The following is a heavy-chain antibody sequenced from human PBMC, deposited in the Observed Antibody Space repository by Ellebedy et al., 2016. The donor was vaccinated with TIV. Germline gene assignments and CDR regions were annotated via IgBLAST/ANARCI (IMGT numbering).Heavy chain of an antibody. V-gene: IGHV1-2*02. J-gene: IGHJ6*02. CDR3: ARERTYYFSSPQGEMDV. CDR2: INPNTGRT. CDR1: GYTFTGRF. Sequence: AASVKVSCKASGYTFTGRFIHWVRQAPGQGPEWIGWINPNTGRTNYAQNFQGRVTMTRDTSISTAFMDLSSLGSDDTALYYCARERTYYFSSPQGEMDVWGQGTTVTVSS. D-gene: IGHD3-10*01.